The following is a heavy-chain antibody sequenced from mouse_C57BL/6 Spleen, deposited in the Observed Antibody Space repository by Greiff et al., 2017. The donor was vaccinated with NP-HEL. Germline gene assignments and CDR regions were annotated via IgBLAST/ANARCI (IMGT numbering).Heavy chain of an antibody. CDR2: IDPSDSYT. CDR1: GYTFTSYW. CDR3: ATIYYGNYDAMDY. V-gene: IGHV1-59*01. D-gene: IGHD2-1*01. J-gene: IGHJ4*01. Sequence: VQLQQSGAELVRPGTSVKLSCKASGYTFTSYWMHWVKQRPGQGLEWIGVIDPSDSYTNNNQKFKGKATLTVDTSSSTAYMQLSSLTSEDSAVYYCATIYYGNYDAMDYWGQGTSVTVSS.